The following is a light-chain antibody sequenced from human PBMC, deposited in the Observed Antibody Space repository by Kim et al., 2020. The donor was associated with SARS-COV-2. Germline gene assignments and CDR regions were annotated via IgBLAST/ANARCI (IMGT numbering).Light chain of an antibody. V-gene: IGKV3-20*01. CDR1: QSVSSSY. J-gene: IGKJ1*01. CDR3: QQYGSSPPWT. CDR2: GAS. Sequence: PGDRATPSCRASQSVSSSYLAWYQQKPGQAPRLLIYGASSRATGIPDRFSGSGSGTDFTLTISRLEPEDFAVYYCQQYGSSPPWTFGQGTKVDIK.